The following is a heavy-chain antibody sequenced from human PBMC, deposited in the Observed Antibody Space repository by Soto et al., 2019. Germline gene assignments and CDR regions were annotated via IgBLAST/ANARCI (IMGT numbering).Heavy chain of an antibody. D-gene: IGHD3-3*01. CDR2: INPDSGDT. CDR1: GYTFTDYY. CDR3: ARGGSFLLSPFDP. Sequence: QVELVLSGGEMKKPGASVKVSCKASGYTFTDYYIHWVRQAPGQGLEWMGWINPDSGDTHYAQNFQGRVTMTRDTSITTAYMEVRSLRSDDTAVYSCARGGSFLLSPFDPWGQGTLVTVSS. J-gene: IGHJ5*02. V-gene: IGHV1-2*02.